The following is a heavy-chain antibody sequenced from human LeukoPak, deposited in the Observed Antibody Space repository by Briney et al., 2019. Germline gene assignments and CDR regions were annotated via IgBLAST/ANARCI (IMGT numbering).Heavy chain of an antibody. J-gene: IGHJ4*02. CDR3: ARPQQFYGDYSLDY. V-gene: IGHV1-2*02. CDR1: GYTFTGYY. Sequence: ASVKVSCKSSGYTFTGYYMHWVRQAPGQGLEWRGWINPNRGGTNYAQKFQGRVTMTRDTSISTAYMELSRLRSDDTAVYYCARPQQFYGDYSLDYWGQGTLVTVSS. CDR2: INPNRGGT. D-gene: IGHD4-17*01.